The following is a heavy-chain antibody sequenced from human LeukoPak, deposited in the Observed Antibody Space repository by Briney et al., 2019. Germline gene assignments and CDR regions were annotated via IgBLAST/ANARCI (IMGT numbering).Heavy chain of an antibody. CDR2: MDKETNLYAT. Sequence: GGSLKLSCVASGFTFSDSAIHWVRQSSGKGLEWIGHMDKETNLYATALAASVKGRFTVSRDDSKNTAYLHMNSLRGEDMAVYYCARDFAYSSDYWGQGTLVTVSS. J-gene: IGHJ4*02. CDR3: ARDFAYSSDY. D-gene: IGHD5-18*01. CDR1: GFTFSDSA. V-gene: IGHV3-73*01.